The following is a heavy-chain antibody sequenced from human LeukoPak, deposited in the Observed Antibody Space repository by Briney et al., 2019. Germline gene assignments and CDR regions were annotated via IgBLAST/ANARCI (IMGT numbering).Heavy chain of an antibody. J-gene: IGHJ6*02. Sequence: ASVKVSCKASGYTFTGYYMHWVRQAPRQGLEWMGWINPNSGGTNYAQKFQGRVTMTRDTSISTAYMELSRLRSDDTAVYYCASAQTRWLQLPYYYYGMDVWGQGTTVTVSS. D-gene: IGHD5-24*01. CDR2: INPNSGGT. V-gene: IGHV1-2*02. CDR1: GYTFTGYY. CDR3: ASAQTRWLQLPYYYYGMDV.